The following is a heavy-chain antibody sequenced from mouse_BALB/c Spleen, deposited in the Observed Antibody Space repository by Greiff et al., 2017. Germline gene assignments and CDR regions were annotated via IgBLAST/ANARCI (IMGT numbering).Heavy chain of an antibody. CDR2: IYPGDGDT. CDR1: GYAFSSSW. Sequence: VQLQQSGPELVKPGASVKISCKASGYAFSSSWMNWVKQRPGQGLEWIGRIYPGDGDTNYNGKFKGKATLTADKSSSTAYMQLSSLTSVDSAVYFCARERNGYYVGYWYFDVWGAGTTVTVSS. V-gene: IGHV1-82*01. J-gene: IGHJ1*01. D-gene: IGHD2-3*01. CDR3: ARERNGYYVGYWYFDV.